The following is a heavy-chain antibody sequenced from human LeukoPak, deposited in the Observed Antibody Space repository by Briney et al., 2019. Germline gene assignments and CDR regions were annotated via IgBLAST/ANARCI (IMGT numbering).Heavy chain of an antibody. CDR3: ARRAYYDILTGYPLTTWGV. D-gene: IGHD3-9*01. V-gene: IGHV4-34*01. CDR1: GGSISSYY. CDR2: INHSGST. J-gene: IGHJ6*04. Sequence: SGTLSLTCTVSGGSISSYYWSWIRQPPGKGLEWIGEINHSGSTNYNPSLKSRVTISVDTSKNQFSLKLSSVTAADTAVYYCARRAYYDILTGYPLTTWGVWGKGTTVTISS.